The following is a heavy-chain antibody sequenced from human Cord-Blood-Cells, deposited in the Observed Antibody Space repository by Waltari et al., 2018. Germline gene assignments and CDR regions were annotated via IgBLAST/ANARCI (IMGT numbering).Heavy chain of an antibody. D-gene: IGHD6-19*01. Sequence: QVQLQQWGAGLLKPSETLSLTCAVYGGSFSGYYWSWIRQPPGKGLEWIGEIKHSGSTNYNPSLKSRVTISVDTSKNQFSLKLSSVTAADTAVYYCARGGGRRSGWYLRDDAFDIWGQGTMVTVSS. V-gene: IGHV4-34*01. CDR3: ARGGGRRSGWYLRDDAFDI. CDR2: IKHSGST. J-gene: IGHJ3*02. CDR1: GGSFSGYY.